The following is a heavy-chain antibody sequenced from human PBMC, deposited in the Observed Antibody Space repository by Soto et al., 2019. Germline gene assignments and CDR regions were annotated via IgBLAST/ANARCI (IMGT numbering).Heavy chain of an antibody. V-gene: IGHV1-69*02. CDR1: GGTFSSYT. CDR3: ARGHIVLMVYDY. Sequence: QVQLVQSGAEVKKPGSSVKVSCKASGGTFSSYTISWVRQAPGQGLEWMGRIIPILGIANYAQKFQGRVTITADKSTSTAYMELSSLRSEDTAVYYCARGHIVLMVYDYLGQGTLVTVSS. J-gene: IGHJ4*02. D-gene: IGHD2-8*01. CDR2: IIPILGIA.